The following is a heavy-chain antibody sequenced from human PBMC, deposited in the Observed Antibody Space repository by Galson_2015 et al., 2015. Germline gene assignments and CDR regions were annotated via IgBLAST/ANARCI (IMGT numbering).Heavy chain of an antibody. V-gene: IGHV3-33*01. J-gene: IGHJ6*02. CDR1: GFSFKSSG. D-gene: IGHD6-13*01. Sequence: SLRLSCAASGFSFKSSGMHRVRQAPGKGLEWVAIIWYDGSKKYYPDSLKGRFTISRDNSKNTLYLDMNGLRVEDTAVYYCARVVQQLAYGMDVWGQGTTVTVSS. CDR2: IWYDGSKK. CDR3: ARVVQQLAYGMDV.